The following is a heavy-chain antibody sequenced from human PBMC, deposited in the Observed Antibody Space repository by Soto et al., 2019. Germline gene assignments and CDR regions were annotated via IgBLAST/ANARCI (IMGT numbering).Heavy chain of an antibody. V-gene: IGHV3-23*01. CDR2: VSGSGSST. J-gene: IGHJ4*02. CDR1: GFSFSTHT. CDR3: VRLWT. Sequence: PGGSLRLSCAASGFSFSTHTMSWVRQAPGKGLEWVSSVSGSGSSTYYADSVRGRFTISRDNSKNILYLQMSSLRVEDTAVYSCVRLWTWGQGTLVTVSS. D-gene: IGHD1-1*01.